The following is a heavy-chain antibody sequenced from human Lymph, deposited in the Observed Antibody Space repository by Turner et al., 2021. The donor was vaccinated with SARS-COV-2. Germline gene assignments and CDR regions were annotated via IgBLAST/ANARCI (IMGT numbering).Heavy chain of an antibody. D-gene: IGHD2-2*02. Sequence: EVQLVQSGAEVKKQGESVKTCCTGSGSCFTSYGSGWVRQMAGKGLEWMGIIYPGDSDTRYSPSFQGQVTISADKSISTAYLQWSSLKASDTAMYYCARSEFCTSTSCYRGYYYYRMDVWGQGTTVTVSS. CDR1: GSCFTSYG. V-gene: IGHV5-51*03. CDR2: IYPGDSDT. J-gene: IGHJ6*02. CDR3: ARSEFCTSTSCYRGYYYYRMDV.